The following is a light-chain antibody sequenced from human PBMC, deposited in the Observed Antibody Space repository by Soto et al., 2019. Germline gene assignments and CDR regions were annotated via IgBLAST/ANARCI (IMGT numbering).Light chain of an antibody. J-gene: IGLJ2*01. CDR1: SSDIGGYNY. CDR2: DVS. Sequence: QSVLTQPASVSGSPGQSITISCTGTSSDIGGYNYVSWYQQHPGKAPKLMIFDVSNRPSGVSNRSSGSKSGNTASLTISGLQAEDEADYYCSSYTTSSTSVFGGGTKVTVL. V-gene: IGLV2-14*01. CDR3: SSYTTSSTSV.